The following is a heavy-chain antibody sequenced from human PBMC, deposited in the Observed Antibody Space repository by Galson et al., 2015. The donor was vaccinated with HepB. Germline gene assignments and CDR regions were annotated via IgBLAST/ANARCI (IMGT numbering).Heavy chain of an antibody. CDR1: GFTVSTYW. CDR3: SRGHYSGPHG. V-gene: IGHV3-7*03. Sequence: SLRLSCAASGFTVSTYWMNWVRLAPGKGLEWLANIEQDGSEVFYVDSVKGRFSISRDNAKNSLYLQMNSLRVDDTAVYYCSRGHYSGPHGWGQGTLVTVSS. CDR2: IEQDGSEV. D-gene: IGHD3-10*01. J-gene: IGHJ4*02.